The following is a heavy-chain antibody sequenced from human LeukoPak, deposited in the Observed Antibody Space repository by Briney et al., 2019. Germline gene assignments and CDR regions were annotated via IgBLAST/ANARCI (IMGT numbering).Heavy chain of an antibody. CDR2: IIPIIGTP. J-gene: IGHJ4*02. CDR1: GGTFSSNV. V-gene: IGHV1-69*04. Sequence: GASVKVSCKASGGTFSSNVISWVRQAPGQGLEWMGRIIPIIGTPDYAQKFQGRVTITADKSTNTAYMELTSLKSDDTAVYYCARAGGCSWYVSLYYWGQGTLVTVSS. CDR3: ARAGGCSWYVSLYY. D-gene: IGHD6-13*01.